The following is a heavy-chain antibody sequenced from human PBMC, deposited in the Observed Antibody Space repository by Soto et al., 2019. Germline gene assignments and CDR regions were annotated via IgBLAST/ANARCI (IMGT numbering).Heavy chain of an antibody. D-gene: IGHD3-10*02. CDR2: ISGYNGNT. V-gene: IGHV1-18*01. J-gene: IGHJ4*02. Sequence: ASVKVSCKASGYTSINYGITWVRQAPGQGLEWMGWISGYNGNTNYAQKFQGRVTMTTDTSTSTAYMELRSLRSDDTAVYYCARVRGVKAYHYVDAFDCWGQGVLVTVAS. CDR1: GYTSINYG. CDR3: ARVRGVKAYHYVDAFDC.